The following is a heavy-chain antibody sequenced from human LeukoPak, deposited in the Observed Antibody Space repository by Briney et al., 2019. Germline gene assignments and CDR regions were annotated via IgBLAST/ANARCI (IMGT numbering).Heavy chain of an antibody. J-gene: IGHJ4*02. CDR3: ARRSYGGNYFDY. D-gene: IGHD4-23*01. V-gene: IGHV4-59*08. CDR2: IYYSGST. CDR1: GGSISSYY. Sequence: PSETLSLTCTGSGGSISSYYWSWIRQPPGKGLEWIGYIYYSGSTNYNPSLKSRVTISVDTSKNQFSLKLSSVTAADTAVYYCARRSYGGNYFDYWGQGTLVTVSS.